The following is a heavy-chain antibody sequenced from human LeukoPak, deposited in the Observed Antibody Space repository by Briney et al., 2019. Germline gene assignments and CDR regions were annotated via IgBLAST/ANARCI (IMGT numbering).Heavy chain of an antibody. CDR3: ARGVVPAPTPSASYYYGMDV. CDR2: IXXXGST. J-gene: IGHJ6*02. V-gene: IGHV4-34*01. Sequence: SETLSLTCAVYGXXFSGYYXSWIRQPXXXXXXXXXXIXXXGSTNYNPSLKSRVTISVDTSKNQFSLKLSSVTAADTAVYYCARGVVPAPTPSASYYYGMDVWGQGTTVTVSS. CDR1: GXXFSGYY. D-gene: IGHD2-2*01.